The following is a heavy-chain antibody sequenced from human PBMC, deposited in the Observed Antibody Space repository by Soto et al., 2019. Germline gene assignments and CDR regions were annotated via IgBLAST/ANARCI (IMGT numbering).Heavy chain of an antibody. V-gene: IGHV4-30-2*01. CDR3: ASGQQLVRNY. CDR1: GGSISSGGYS. J-gene: IGHJ4*02. Sequence: SETLSLTCAVSGGSISSGGYSWSWIRQPRGKGLEWIGYIYHSGSTYYNPSLKSRVTISVDRSKNQFSLKLSSVTAADTAVYYCASGQQLVRNYWGQGTLVTVSS. D-gene: IGHD6-13*01. CDR2: IYHSGST.